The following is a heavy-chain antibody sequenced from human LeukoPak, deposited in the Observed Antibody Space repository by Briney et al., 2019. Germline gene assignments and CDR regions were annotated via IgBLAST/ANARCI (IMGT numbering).Heavy chain of an antibody. J-gene: IGHJ3*02. CDR2: IDWDDDK. D-gene: IGHD3-22*01. CDR1: GFSLSTSGMC. CDR3: ARRGSGYTHDAFDI. Sequence: ESGPTLVNPTQTLTLTCTFSGFSLSTSGMCVSWIRQPPGKALEWLARIDWDDDKYYSTSLKTRLTISKDTSKNHVVLTMTNMDPVDTATYYCARRGSGYTHDAFDIWGQGTRVTVSS. V-gene: IGHV2-70*11.